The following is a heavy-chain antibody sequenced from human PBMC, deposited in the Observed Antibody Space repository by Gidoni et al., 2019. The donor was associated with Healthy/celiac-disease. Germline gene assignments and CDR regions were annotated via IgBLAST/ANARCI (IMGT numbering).Heavy chain of an antibody. CDR1: GYTFTSYD. V-gene: IGHV1-8*01. D-gene: IGHD6-13*01. CDR2: MNPNSGNT. CDR3: ARGSQQQPIFFSWYYYYGMDV. Sequence: QVQLVQSGAEVKKPGASVKVSCKASGYTFTSYDINWVRQATGQGLEWMGWMNPNSGNTGYAQKFQGRVTMTRNTSISTAYMELSSLRSEDTAVYYCARGSQQQPIFFSWYYYYGMDVWGQGTTVTVSS. J-gene: IGHJ6*02.